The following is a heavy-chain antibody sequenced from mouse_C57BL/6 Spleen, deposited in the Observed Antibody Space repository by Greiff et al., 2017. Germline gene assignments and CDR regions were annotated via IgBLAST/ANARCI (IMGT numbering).Heavy chain of an antibody. CDR1: GYAFSSSW. CDR3: ARSPYYYGSSGFAY. V-gene: IGHV1-82*01. J-gene: IGHJ3*01. CDR2: IYPGDGDT. D-gene: IGHD1-1*01. Sequence: QVQLQQSGPELVKPGASVKISCKASGYAFSSSWMNWVKQRPGKGLEWIGRIYPGDGDTNYNGKLKGKATLTADKSSSTAYMQLSSLTSEDSAVYFCARSPYYYGSSGFAYWGQGTLVTVSA.